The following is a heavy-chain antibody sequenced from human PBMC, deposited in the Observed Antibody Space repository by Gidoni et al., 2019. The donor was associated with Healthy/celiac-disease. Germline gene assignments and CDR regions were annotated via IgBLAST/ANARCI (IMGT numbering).Heavy chain of an antibody. J-gene: IGHJ3*02. D-gene: IGHD3-9*01. CDR1: GCTFTSYA. CDR2: INANTGNP. CDR3: ASAYPYILTGSHAFEI. Sequence: QLQLVQPGSELKQPGASGEVSCKAAGCTFTSYAMNGGRQAPGQGLEWMGWINANTGNPTSAQGFTGRFVLSMYTSVSTAYLQISSLNAEATAVSYCASAYPYILTGSHAFEIWGQGTMVTVSS. V-gene: IGHV7-4-1*02.